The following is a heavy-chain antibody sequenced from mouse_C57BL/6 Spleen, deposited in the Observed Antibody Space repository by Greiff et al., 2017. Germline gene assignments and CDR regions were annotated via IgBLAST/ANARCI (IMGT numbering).Heavy chain of an antibody. CDR1: GYTFTDYE. CDR2: IYPESGGT. D-gene: IGHD1-1*01. V-gene: IGHV1-15*01. CDR3: TRSGYYGSRRIDV. J-gene: IGHJ1*03. Sequence: ESGAELVRPGASVTLSCKASGYTFTDYEMHWVKQTPVHGLEWIGAIYPESGGTAYNQKFKGKAILTADKSSSTAYMEIRSLTSEDSAVYYCTRSGYYGSRRIDVWGTGTTVTVSS.